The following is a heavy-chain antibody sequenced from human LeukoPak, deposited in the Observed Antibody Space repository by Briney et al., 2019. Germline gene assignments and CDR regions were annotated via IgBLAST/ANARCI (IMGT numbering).Heavy chain of an antibody. CDR1: GLTFSSYA. J-gene: IGHJ4*02. CDR2: ITDSGRKT. Sequence: GGSLRLSCAASGLTFSSYAMNWVRQASGKGLEWVSGITDSGRKTYYADSVKGRFSISRDNSKNTLYLQMNSLRAEDTAVYYCAREDYGDYHLDYWGQGTLVTISS. D-gene: IGHD4-17*01. CDR3: AREDYGDYHLDY. V-gene: IGHV3-23*01.